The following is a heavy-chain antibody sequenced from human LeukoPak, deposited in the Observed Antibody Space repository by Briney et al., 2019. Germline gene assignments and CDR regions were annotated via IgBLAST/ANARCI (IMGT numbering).Heavy chain of an antibody. CDR1: GGSISSYY. J-gene: IGHJ4*02. Sequence: SETLSLTCTVSGGSISSYYWGWIRQPPGKGLEWIGYIYYSGSTNYNPSLKSRVTISVDTSKNQFSLKLSSVTAADTAVYYCARGRRATPGPRIFFDYWGQGTLVTVSS. CDR3: ARGRRATPGPRIFFDY. V-gene: IGHV4-59*01. D-gene: IGHD1-26*01. CDR2: IYYSGST.